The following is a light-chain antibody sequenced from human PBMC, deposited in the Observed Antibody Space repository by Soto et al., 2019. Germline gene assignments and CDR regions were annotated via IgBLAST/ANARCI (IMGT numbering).Light chain of an antibody. Sequence: QTVVTQEPSLTVSPGGTVTLTCASSTGAVTSDYYPTWLQQKPGQAPRALIYSTSNKHSWTPARFSGSLLGGRAALTLSGVQPEDESEYCCLLHFGGAQLWMFGGGTKLTVL. V-gene: IGLV7-43*01. CDR1: TGAVTSDYY. CDR2: STS. CDR3: LLHFGGAQLWM. J-gene: IGLJ3*02.